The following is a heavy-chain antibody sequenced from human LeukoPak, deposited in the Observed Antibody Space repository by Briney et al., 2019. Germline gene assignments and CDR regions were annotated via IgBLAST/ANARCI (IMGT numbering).Heavy chain of an antibody. CDR3: ARPYYDILTGYIPGAFDI. CDR1: GGSISSYY. Sequence: SETLSLTCTVSGGSISSYYWSWIRQPPGKGLEWIGYIYYSGSTNYNPSLKSRVTISVDPSKNQFSLKLSSVTAAYTAVYYCARPYYDILTGYIPGAFDIWGQGTMVTVSS. D-gene: IGHD3-9*01. V-gene: IGHV4-59*01. J-gene: IGHJ3*02. CDR2: IYYSGST.